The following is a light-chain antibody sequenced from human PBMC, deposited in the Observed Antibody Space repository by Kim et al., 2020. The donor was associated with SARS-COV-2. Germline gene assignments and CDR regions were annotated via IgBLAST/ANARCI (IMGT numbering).Light chain of an antibody. CDR2: AAS. V-gene: IGKV1-27*01. CDR3: QKHDSAPLT. CDR1: QGIGNY. Sequence: DIQMTQSPSSLSASVGDRVTITCRASQGIGNYLAWYQQTPGKVPNLLIYAASSLQSGVPSRFSGSGTGTDFTLTISSLQPEDVATYFCQKHDSAPLTFGGGTKVDIK. J-gene: IGKJ4*01.